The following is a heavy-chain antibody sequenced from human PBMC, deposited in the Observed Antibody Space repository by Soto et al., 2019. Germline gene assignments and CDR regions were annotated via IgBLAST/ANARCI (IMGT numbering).Heavy chain of an antibody. D-gene: IGHD3-10*01. CDR3: ADVRGVIVSHYNMDV. CDR1: GFTFSNYA. V-gene: IGHV3-23*01. Sequence: GGSLRLSCAASGFTFSNYAMSWVRQAPGKGLEWVSAITGSGSNRYYAASVRGRFTISRDNSRNTLYLEMNSLRAEDTAVYYCADVRGVIVSHYNMDVWGKGTTVTVSS. J-gene: IGHJ6*03. CDR2: ITGSGSNR.